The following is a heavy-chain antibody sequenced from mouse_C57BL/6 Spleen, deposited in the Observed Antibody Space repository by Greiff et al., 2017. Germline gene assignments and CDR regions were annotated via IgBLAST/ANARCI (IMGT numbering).Heavy chain of an antibody. CDR1: GFNIKASY. J-gene: IGHJ4*01. D-gene: IGHD1-1*01. CDR3: AREAVVDYYAMDY. V-gene: IGHV14-2*01. Sequence: VQLQQSGAELVKPGASVKLSCTASGFNIKASYMHGVKQRTEQGLEWIGRIDPEDGETKYAPKFQGKATITADTSSNTAYLQLSSLTSEDTAVYYCAREAVVDYYAMDYWGQGTSVTVSS. CDR2: IDPEDGET.